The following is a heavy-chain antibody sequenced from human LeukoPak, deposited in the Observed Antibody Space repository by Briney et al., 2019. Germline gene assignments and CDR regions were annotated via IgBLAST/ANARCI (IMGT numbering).Heavy chain of an antibody. D-gene: IGHD5-18*01. V-gene: IGHV5-51*01. CDR3: ARAYSYGYYYYYYGMDV. Sequence: GESLTISCKGSGYSFTSYWIGWVRQMPGKGLEWMGIIYPGDSDTRYSPSFQGQVTISADKSISTAYLQWSSLKASDTAMYYCARAYSYGYYYYYYGMDVWGQGTTVTVSS. J-gene: IGHJ6*02. CDR2: IYPGDSDT. CDR1: GYSFTSYW.